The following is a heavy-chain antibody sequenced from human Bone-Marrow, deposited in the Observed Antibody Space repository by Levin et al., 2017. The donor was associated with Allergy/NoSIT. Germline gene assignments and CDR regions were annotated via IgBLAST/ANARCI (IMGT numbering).Heavy chain of an antibody. CDR1: GFTFSSYA. CDR3: ARDLFIVLVPAAINYYGMDV. CDR2: ISYDGSNK. V-gene: IGHV3-30-3*01. J-gene: IGHJ6*02. D-gene: IGHD2-2*02. Sequence: GESLKISCAASGFTFSSYAMHWVRQAPGKGLEWVAVISYDGSNKYYADSVKGRFTISRDNSKNTLYLQMNSLRAEDTAVYYCARDLFIVLVPAAINYYGMDVWGQGTTVTVSS.